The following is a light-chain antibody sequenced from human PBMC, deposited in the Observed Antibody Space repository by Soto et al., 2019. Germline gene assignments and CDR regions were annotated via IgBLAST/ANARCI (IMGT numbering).Light chain of an antibody. J-gene: IGKJ4*01. CDR1: QSVSSSY. CDR3: QQYGSSPLT. V-gene: IGKV3-20*01. CDR2: DAS. Sequence: EIVLTQSPGTLSLTRGERATLSCRASQSVSSSYLAWYQQKPGQAPRLLIYDASSRATGIPDRFSGSGSGTDFTLTISRLEPEDFAVYYCQQYGSSPLTFGGGTKVEIK.